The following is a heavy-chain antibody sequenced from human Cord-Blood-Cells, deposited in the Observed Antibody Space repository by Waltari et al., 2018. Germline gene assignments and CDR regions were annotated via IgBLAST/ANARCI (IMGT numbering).Heavy chain of an antibody. CDR3: ARDLRLTGARLLDAFDI. V-gene: IGHV6-1*01. J-gene: IGHJ3*02. CDR2: TYYRSKWYN. CDR1: GDSVSSNSAA. Sequence: QVQLQQSGPGLVKPSQTLSLTCAISGDSVSSNSAAWNWIRQSPSRGLEWLGRTYYRSKWYNDFAVSVKSRITINPDTSKNQFSLQLNSVTPEDTAVYYCARDLRLTGARLLDAFDIWGQGTMVTVSS. D-gene: IGHD7-27*01.